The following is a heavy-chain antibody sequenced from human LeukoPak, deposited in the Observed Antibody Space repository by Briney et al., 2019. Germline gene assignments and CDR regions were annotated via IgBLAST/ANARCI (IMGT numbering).Heavy chain of an antibody. CDR2: INPNSGGT. CDR3: ARRKYSAYDLFDY. D-gene: IGHD5-12*01. V-gene: IGHV1-2*02. Sequence: GASVKVSCKASGYTFTGYYMHWVRQAPGQELEWMGWINPNSGGTNYAQKFQGRVTMTRDTSISTAYMELSRLRSDDTAVYYCARRKYSAYDLFDYWGQGTLVTVSS. CDR1: GYTFTGYY. J-gene: IGHJ4*02.